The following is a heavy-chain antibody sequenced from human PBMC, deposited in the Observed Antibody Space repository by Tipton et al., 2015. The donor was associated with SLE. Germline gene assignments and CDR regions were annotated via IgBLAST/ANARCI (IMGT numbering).Heavy chain of an antibody. CDR2: INWDGGST. D-gene: IGHD3/OR15-3a*01. Sequence: SLRLSCAVSGFTFDDYAMNWVRQPPGKGLEWVANINWDGGSTVYADAVEGRFAISRDNAKNSLYLQMSGLRTEDTAFYYCVRDTPRINGVLNFLDSWGQGTLVSVSS. CDR1: GFTFDDYA. V-gene: IGHV3-20*04. CDR3: VRDTPRINGVLNFLDS. J-gene: IGHJ4*02.